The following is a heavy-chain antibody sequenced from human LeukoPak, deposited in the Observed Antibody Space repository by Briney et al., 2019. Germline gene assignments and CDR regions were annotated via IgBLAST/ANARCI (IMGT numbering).Heavy chain of an antibody. Sequence: SETLSLTCAVSGYSISSGYYWGWIRQPPGKGLEGIGSIYHSGSTYYNPSLKSRVTISVDTSKNQFSLKLSSVTAADTAVYYCASLLGTALITDIVVVPAAISDYWGQGTLVTVSS. J-gene: IGHJ4*02. V-gene: IGHV4-38-2*01. D-gene: IGHD2-2*02. CDR2: IYHSGST. CDR3: ASLLGTALITDIVVVPAAISDY. CDR1: GYSISSGYY.